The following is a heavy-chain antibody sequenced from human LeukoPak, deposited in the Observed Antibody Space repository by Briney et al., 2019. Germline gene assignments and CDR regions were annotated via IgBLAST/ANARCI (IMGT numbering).Heavy chain of an antibody. CDR1: GFTFSSYR. J-gene: IGHJ4*02. D-gene: IGHD3-10*01. CDR2: ISSSSSYI. Sequence: PGGSLRLSCATSGFTFSSYRLDWVRQAPGKGLEWVSSISSSSSYIYYADSVKGRFTISRDNAKNSLYLQMNSLGAEDTAVYYCARVEYYYDSGSSLHWVGFDYWGQGTLVTVSS. CDR3: ARVEYYYDSGSSLHWVGFDY. V-gene: IGHV3-21*01.